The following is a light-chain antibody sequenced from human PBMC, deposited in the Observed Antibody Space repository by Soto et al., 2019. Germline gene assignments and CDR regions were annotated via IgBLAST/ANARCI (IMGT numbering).Light chain of an antibody. V-gene: IGLV9-49*01. CDR3: GADHGSGAEV. Sequence: QSVLTQPPSASASLGASVPLTCTLSSGYSNYKVDWYQQRPGKGPRFVMRVGTGGIVGSKGDGIPDRFSVLGSGLNRYLTIKNIQEEDESDYHCGADHGSGAEVFGTGTKLTVL. CDR1: SGYSNYK. CDR2: VGTGGIVG. J-gene: IGLJ1*01.